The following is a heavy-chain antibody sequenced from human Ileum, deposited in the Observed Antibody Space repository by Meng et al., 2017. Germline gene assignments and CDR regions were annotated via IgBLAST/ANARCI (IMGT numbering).Heavy chain of an antibody. CDR3: ARGGGRYGPDFDY. J-gene: IGHJ4*02. D-gene: IGHD3-16*01. V-gene: IGHV4-34*01. CDR1: GGSFSGYY. CDR2: INHSGST. Sequence: QVHRKHVAQGLLKLSWTLSPTSAVHGGSFSGYYWSWIRQPPGKGLEWIGEINHSGSTNYNPSLKSRVTISVDTSKNQFSLKLSSVTAADTAVYYCARGGGRYGPDFDYWGQGTLVTVSS.